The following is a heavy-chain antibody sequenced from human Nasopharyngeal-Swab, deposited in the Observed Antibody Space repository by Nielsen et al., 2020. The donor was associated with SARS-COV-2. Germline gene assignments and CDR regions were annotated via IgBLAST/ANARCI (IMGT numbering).Heavy chain of an antibody. CDR3: ARDSSSPGEIDY. Sequence: GESLKISCAASGFTFSSYSMNWVRQAPGKGLEWVSSISSSSSYIYYADSVKGRFTISRDNAKNSLYLQMNSLRAEDTAVYYCARDSSSPGEIDYWGQGTLVTVSS. CDR1: GFTFSSYS. V-gene: IGHV3-21*01. D-gene: IGHD6-6*01. CDR2: ISSSSSYI. J-gene: IGHJ4*02.